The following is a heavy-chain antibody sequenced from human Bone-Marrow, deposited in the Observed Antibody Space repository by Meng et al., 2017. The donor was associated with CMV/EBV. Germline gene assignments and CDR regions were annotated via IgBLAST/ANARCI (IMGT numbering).Heavy chain of an antibody. CDR1: GGSINSSSYF. J-gene: IGHJ5*02. CDR3: ARAFCAGGDCYSPNWFDP. V-gene: IGHV4-39*07. D-gene: IGHD2-21*02. CDR2: LYDSGRT. Sequence: SETLSLTCTVSGGSINSSSYFWGWIRQPPGKGLEWIGSLYDSGRTYSNPSLKSRVTISVDTSKNRFSLKLSSVTAADTAVYYCARAFCAGGDCYSPNWFDPWGQGTLVTVSS.